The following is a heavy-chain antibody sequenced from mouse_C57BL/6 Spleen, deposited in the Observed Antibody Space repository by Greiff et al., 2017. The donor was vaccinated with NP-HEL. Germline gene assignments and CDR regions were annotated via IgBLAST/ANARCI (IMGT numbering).Heavy chain of an antibody. CDR3: AGSSAYYAMDY. CDR2: IYPGDGDT. J-gene: IGHJ4*01. V-gene: IGHV1-82*01. Sequence: QVQLKQSGPELVKPGASVKISCKASGYAFSSSWMNWVKQRPGKGLEWIGRIYPGDGDTNYNGKFKGKATLTADKSSSTAYMQLSSLTSEDSAVYFCAGSSAYYAMDYWGQGTTVTVSS. D-gene: IGHD1-1*01. CDR1: GYAFSSSW.